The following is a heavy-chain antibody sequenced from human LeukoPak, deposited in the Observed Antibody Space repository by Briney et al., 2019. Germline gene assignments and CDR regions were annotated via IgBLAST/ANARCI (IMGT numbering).Heavy chain of an antibody. V-gene: IGHV3-74*01. CDR3: AKRGDGGAWYDY. CDR2: ISSEGSGT. CDR1: GFTFSSYW. Sequence: PGGSLRLSCAVSGFTFSSYWMDWVRQAPGKGLVWVSRISSEGSGTAYADSVKGRFTISRDNARNTLFLQMSSLRAEDTAVYYCAKRGDGGAWYDYWGQGTLVIVSS. D-gene: IGHD6-19*01. J-gene: IGHJ4*02.